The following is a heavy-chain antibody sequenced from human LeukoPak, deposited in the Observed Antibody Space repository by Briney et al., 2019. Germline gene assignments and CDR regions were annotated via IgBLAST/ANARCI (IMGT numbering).Heavy chain of an antibody. J-gene: IGHJ4*02. CDR2: IKEDGSEK. CDR1: GFTFSDYW. V-gene: IGHV3-7*03. CDR3: ARRYFDY. Sequence: GGSLRLSCAASGFTFSDYWMSWVRQAPGKGLEWVANIKEDGSEKYYVDPVKGRFTISRDNAKNSLYLQMSSLRAEDTAVYYCARRYFDYWGQGTLVTVSS.